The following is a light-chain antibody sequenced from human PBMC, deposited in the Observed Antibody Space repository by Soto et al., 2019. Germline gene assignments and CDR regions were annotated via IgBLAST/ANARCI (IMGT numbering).Light chain of an antibody. CDR1: GSNVGTSY. CDR2: ANN. V-gene: IGLV1-47*01. J-gene: IGLJ3*02. CDR3: AAWDDSLSGRV. Sequence: VLTQPPSASGTPGQRVTISCSGSGSNVGTSYVYWYQQLPGTAPKLLIYANNQRPSGVPDRFSGSKSGTSASLAISGLRSEDEADYYCAAWDDSLSGRVFGGGTKVTVL.